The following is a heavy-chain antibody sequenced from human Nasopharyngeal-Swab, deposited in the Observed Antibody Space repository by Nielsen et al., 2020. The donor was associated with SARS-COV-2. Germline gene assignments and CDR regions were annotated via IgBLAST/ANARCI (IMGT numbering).Heavy chain of an antibody. V-gene: IGHV1-46*01. CDR2: INPSGGST. CDR3: ARLGASGDFDY. Sequence: ASVKVSCKVSGYTLTELSMHWVRQAPGQGLEWMGIINPSGGSTSYAQKFQGRVTMTRDTSASTAYMEVSSLRSEDTAVYYCARLGASGDFDYWGQGTLVTVSS. CDR1: GYTLTELS. D-gene: IGHD1-26*01. J-gene: IGHJ4*02.